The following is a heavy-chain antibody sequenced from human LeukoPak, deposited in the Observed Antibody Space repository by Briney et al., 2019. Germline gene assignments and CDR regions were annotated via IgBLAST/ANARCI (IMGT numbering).Heavy chain of an antibody. CDR2: ISGSSSYI. J-gene: IGHJ4*02. CDR1: GFTFSSYS. V-gene: IGHV3-21*01. Sequence: MAGGSLRLSCAASGFTFSSYSMNWVRQAPGKGLEWVSSISGSSSYIYYADSVKGRFTISRDNAKNSLHLQMSSLRAEDTAVYYCARDLYYYDSSGYFDYWGQGTLVTVSS. D-gene: IGHD3-22*01. CDR3: ARDLYYYDSSGYFDY.